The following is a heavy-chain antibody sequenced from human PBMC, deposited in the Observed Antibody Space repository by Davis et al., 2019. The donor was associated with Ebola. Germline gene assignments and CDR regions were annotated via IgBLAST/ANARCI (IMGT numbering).Heavy chain of an antibody. CDR3: ATTPQYSSGQNKPFDY. Sequence: GGSLRLSCAASGFVFSNYVMSWVRQAPGKGLEWVSAITSSGGSTYYADSVRGRFSISRGNPKNTLYLQMNSLRAEDAAVYYCATTPQYSSGQNKPFDYWGQGTLVTVSS. V-gene: IGHV3-23*01. CDR1: GFVFSNYV. CDR2: ITSSGGST. J-gene: IGHJ4*02. D-gene: IGHD6-19*01.